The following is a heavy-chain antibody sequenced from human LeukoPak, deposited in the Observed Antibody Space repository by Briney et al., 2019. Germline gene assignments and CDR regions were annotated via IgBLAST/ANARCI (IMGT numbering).Heavy chain of an antibody. V-gene: IGHV4-59*01. CDR3: ARSVRWLPSIYYFDY. CDR2: IYYSGST. D-gene: IGHD5-24*01. Sequence: SETLSLTCTVSGGSISSYYWSWIRQPPGKGLEWIGYIYYSGSTNYNPSLKSRVTISVDTSKNQFSLKLSSVTAADTAVYYCARSVRWLPSIYYFDYWGQGTLVTVSP. J-gene: IGHJ4*02. CDR1: GGSISSYY.